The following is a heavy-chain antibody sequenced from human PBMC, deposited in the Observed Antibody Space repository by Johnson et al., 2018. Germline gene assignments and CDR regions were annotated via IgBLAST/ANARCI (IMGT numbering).Heavy chain of an antibody. CDR1: GYTFTSYA. CDR3: ARSLEAPFYYYRDV. D-gene: IGHD3-10*01. Sequence: QVQLVQSGAEVKKSGASVKVSCKASGYTFTSYAIHWVRQAPGQRLEWMGCINAGNGNTKYSQNFQGRVIITTDTSATTAYMEVSSLRSEDPAVYYCARSLEAPFYYYRDVWGKGTTVTVSS. V-gene: IGHV1-3*01. CDR2: INAGNGNT. J-gene: IGHJ6*03.